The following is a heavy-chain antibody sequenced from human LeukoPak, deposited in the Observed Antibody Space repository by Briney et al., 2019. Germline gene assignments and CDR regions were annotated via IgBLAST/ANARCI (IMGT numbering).Heavy chain of an antibody. CDR3: ARDPGGLDDMDV. D-gene: IGHD3-16*01. J-gene: IGHJ6*03. CDR1: GYTFTGYY. V-gene: IGHV1-2*02. Sequence: ASVKVSCKASGYTFTGYYTHWVRQAPGQGLEWMGWINPNSGGTNYAQKFQGRVTMTRDTSISTAYMELSRLRSDDTAVYYCARDPGGLDDMDVWGKGTTVTISS. CDR2: INPNSGGT.